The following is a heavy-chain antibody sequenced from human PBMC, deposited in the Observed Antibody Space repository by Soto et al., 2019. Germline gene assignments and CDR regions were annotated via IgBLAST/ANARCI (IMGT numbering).Heavy chain of an antibody. CDR1: GGFLSGYC. V-gene: IGHV4-34*01. J-gene: IGHJ6*02. Sequence: AVYGGFLSGYCWSWNRQPPGKWLEWIGGLNHSGSTNYNPSLRSRVSISVDTSKNQFSRRLSTVTAADTAENYWAVRSYPAFSYYGMDVWGQGTTVTVSS. CDR2: LNHSGST. D-gene: IGHD1-26*01. CDR3: AVRSYPAFSYYGMDV.